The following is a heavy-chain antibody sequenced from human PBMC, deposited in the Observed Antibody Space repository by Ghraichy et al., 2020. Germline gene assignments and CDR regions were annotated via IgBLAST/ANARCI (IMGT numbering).Heavy chain of an antibody. V-gene: IGHV3-48*02. CDR2: ISSSSSTI. CDR3: AREVSGRVGATTYYFDY. J-gene: IGHJ4*02. CDR1: GFTFSSYS. Sequence: GGSLRLSCAASGFTFSSYSMNWVRQAPGKGLEWVSYISSSSSTIYYADSVKGRFTISRDNAKNSLYLQMNSLRDEDTAVYYCAREVSGRVGATTYYFDYWGQGTLVTVSS. D-gene: IGHD1-26*01.